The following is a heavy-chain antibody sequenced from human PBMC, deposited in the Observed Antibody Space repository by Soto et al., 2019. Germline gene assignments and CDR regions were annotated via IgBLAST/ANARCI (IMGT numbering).Heavy chain of an antibody. V-gene: IGHV1-69*13. Sequence: GSSGKVSCKASGGTFSSYAISCVRQAPGQGLEWMGGIIPIFGTANYAQKFQGRVTITADESTSTDYMELSSLRSEDTAVYYCAGGPPRGGYYYGMDVWGQGTKVTVSS. J-gene: IGHJ6*02. CDR2: IIPIFGTA. CDR1: GGTFSSYA. CDR3: AGGPPRGGYYYGMDV. D-gene: IGHD3-10*01.